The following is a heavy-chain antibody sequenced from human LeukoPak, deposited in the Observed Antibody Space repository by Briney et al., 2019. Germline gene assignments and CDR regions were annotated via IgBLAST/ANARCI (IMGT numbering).Heavy chain of an antibody. CDR1: GFTFSSYA. Sequence: GGSLRLSCAASGFTFSSYAMSWVRQAPGKGLEWVSAISGSSGSTYYADSVKGRFTISRDNSKNTLYLQMNSLRAEDTAVYYCAKDPPRGWELLYFDYWGQGTLVTVSS. J-gene: IGHJ4*02. D-gene: IGHD1-26*01. CDR3: AKDPPRGWELLYFDY. V-gene: IGHV3-23*01. CDR2: ISGSSGST.